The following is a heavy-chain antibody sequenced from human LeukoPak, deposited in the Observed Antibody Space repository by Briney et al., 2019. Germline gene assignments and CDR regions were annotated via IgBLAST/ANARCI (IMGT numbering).Heavy chain of an antibody. CDR2: IHHSGST. J-gene: IGHJ2*01. CDR1: GGSFSGYY. V-gene: IGHV4-34*01. Sequence: SETLSLTCAVYGGSFSGYYWTWIRQPPGKGLEWIGEIHHSGSTNYNPSLKTRVTISLDTSKNQFSLKLSSVTAADTAVYYCARDTNQERSWYFDLWGRGTLLTVSS. D-gene: IGHD2-2*01. CDR3: ARDTNQERSWYFDL.